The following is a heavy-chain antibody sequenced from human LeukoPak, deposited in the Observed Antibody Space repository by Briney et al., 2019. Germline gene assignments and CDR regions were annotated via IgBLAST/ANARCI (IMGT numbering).Heavy chain of an antibody. CDR1: GFTFSSYS. Sequence: GGSLRLSCAASGFTFSSYSMNWVRQAPGEGLEWVSSISSSSSYIYYADSVKGRFTISRDNAKNSLYLQMNSLRAEDTAVYYCARDLGSGYCYWGQGTLVTVSS. CDR3: ARDLGSGYCY. D-gene: IGHD3-22*01. V-gene: IGHV3-21*01. CDR2: ISSSSSYI. J-gene: IGHJ4*02.